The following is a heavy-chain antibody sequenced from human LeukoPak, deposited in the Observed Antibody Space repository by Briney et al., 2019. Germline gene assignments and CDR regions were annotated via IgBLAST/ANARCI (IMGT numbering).Heavy chain of an antibody. CDR2: INSDGSST. J-gene: IGHJ4*02. V-gene: IGHV3-74*01. CDR3: ASIPGD. D-gene: IGHD7-27*01. Sequence: GGSLRLSCAASGFTFSSYWMHWVRQAPGKGLVWVSRINSDGSSTTYAGAVKGPFTISRDNAKNTLYLQMNSLRAEDTAVYYCASIPGDWGQGTLVSVSS. CDR1: GFTFSSYW.